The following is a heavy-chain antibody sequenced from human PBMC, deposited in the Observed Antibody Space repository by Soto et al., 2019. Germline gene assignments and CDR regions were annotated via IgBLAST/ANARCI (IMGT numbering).Heavy chain of an antibody. CDR3: AREKAAAGTGGNWFDP. J-gene: IGHJ5*02. CDR1: GGSISSGGYY. V-gene: IGHV4-31*03. Sequence: QVQLQESGPGLVKPSQTLSLTCTVSGGSISSGGYYWSWIRQHPGKGLEWIGYIYYSGSTYYNPSLKSRVTKSVDTSKNQFSLKLSSVTAADTAVYYCAREKAAAGTGGNWFDPWGQGTLVTVSS. CDR2: IYYSGST. D-gene: IGHD6-13*01.